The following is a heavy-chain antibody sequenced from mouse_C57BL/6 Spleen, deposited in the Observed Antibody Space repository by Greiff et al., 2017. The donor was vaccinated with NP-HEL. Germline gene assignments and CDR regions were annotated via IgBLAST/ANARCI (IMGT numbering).Heavy chain of an antibody. Sequence: QVQLQQPGAELVKPGASVKMSCKASGYTFTSYWITWVKQRPGQGLEWIGDIYPGSGSTNYNEKSKSKATLTVDTSSSTAYMQLSSLTSEDSAVYYCARCYYGSDYYAMDYWGQGTSVTVSS. D-gene: IGHD1-1*01. CDR3: ARCYYGSDYYAMDY. CDR1: GYTFTSYW. CDR2: IYPGSGST. V-gene: IGHV1-55*01. J-gene: IGHJ4*01.